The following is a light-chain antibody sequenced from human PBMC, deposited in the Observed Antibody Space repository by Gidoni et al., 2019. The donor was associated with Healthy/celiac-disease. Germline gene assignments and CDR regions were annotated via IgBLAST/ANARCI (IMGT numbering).Light chain of an antibody. CDR3: QQYYSYPLT. J-gene: IGKJ4*01. Sequence: AIRMTQSPSSFSASTGDRVTITCLASQGISSYLAWYQLKPGKAPKLLIYAASTLQSGVPSRFSGSGSGTDFTLTISCLQSEDFATYYCQQYYSYPLTFGGGTKVEIK. CDR2: AAS. CDR1: QGISSY. V-gene: IGKV1-8*01.